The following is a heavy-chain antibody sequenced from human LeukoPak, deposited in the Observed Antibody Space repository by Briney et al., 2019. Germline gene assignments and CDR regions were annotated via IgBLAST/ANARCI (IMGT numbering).Heavy chain of an antibody. CDR1: GFTFSNYA. V-gene: IGHV3-64*01. D-gene: IGHD1-7*01. Sequence: PGGSLRLSCAASGFTFSNYALHWVRQAPGKGLEYVSAISSNGDATFYANSVKGRFTISRDNSKNTLYLQVGSLRAEDMAVYYCVRVGNYREFDYWGQGTLVTVSS. CDR3: VRVGNYREFDY. J-gene: IGHJ4*02. CDR2: ISSNGDAT.